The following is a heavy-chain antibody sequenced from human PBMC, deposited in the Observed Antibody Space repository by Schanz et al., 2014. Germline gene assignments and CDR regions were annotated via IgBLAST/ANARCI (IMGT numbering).Heavy chain of an antibody. CDR2: IKHDGSVK. CDR1: GFAFSSYG. J-gene: IGHJ4*02. Sequence: EVQLVESGGGLVQPGRSLRLSCLASGFAFSSYGMNWLRQAPGRGPEWVANIKHDGSVKDYVDSVEGRFTISRDNAKRSLFLQMNSLRVEDTAVYFCVSQTGSPNYWGQGTLVTVSS. CDR3: VSQTGSPNY. D-gene: IGHD6-13*01. V-gene: IGHV3-7*01.